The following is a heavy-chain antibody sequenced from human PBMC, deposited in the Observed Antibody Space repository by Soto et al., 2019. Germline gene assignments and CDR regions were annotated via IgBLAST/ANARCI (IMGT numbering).Heavy chain of an antibody. J-gene: IGHJ3*02. CDR2: INPNRGGT. Sequence: ASVKVSCKASGYTFTGYYMHWVRQAPGQGLEWMGWINPNRGGTNYAQKFQGWVTMTRDTSISTAYMELSRLRSDDTAVYYCAAEGIAVAGAFDIWGQGTMVTVSS. CDR3: AAEGIAVAGAFDI. V-gene: IGHV1-2*04. D-gene: IGHD6-19*01. CDR1: GYTFTGYY.